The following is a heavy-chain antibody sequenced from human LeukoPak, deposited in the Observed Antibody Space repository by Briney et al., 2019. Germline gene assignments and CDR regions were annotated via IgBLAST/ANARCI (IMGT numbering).Heavy chain of an antibody. J-gene: IGHJ6*02. Sequence: AGGSLTLSCTASGFTFGDYAMSWVRQAPGKGLEWVGFIRSKAYGGTTEYAASVKGRFTISRDDSKSIAYLQMNSLKTEDTAVYYCTRDPPLYYYYGMDVWGQGTTVTVSS. V-gene: IGHV3-49*04. CDR2: IRSKAYGGTT. CDR3: TRDPPLYYYYGMDV. CDR1: GFTFGDYA.